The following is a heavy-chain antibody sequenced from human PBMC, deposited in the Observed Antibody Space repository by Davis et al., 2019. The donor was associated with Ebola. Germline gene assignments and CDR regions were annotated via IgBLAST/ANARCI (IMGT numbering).Heavy chain of an antibody. V-gene: IGHV1-2*02. CDR2: INPNSGGT. CDR1: GYTFTGYY. D-gene: IGHD3-22*01. CDR3: ARKLGIRSVIYYGMDV. J-gene: IGHJ6*02. Sequence: ASVKVSCKASGYTFTGYYMHWVRQAPGQGLEWMGWINPNSGGTNYAQKFQGRVTMTRDTSISTAYMELSRLRSDDTAVYYCARKLGIRSVIYYGMDVWGQGTTVTVSS.